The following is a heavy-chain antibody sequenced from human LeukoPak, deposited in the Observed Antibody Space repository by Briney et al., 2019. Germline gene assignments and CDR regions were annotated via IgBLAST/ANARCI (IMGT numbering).Heavy chain of an antibody. D-gene: IGHD3-10*01. J-gene: IGHJ6*03. CDR2: INPNSGGT. CDR1: GYTFTGYY. V-gene: IGHV1-2*02. CDR3: ARGVTGIYYYYYMDV. Sequence: GASVKVSCKASGYTFTGYYMHWVRQAPGQGLEWMGGINPNSGGTNYAQKFQGRVTMTRDTSISTAYMELSRLRSDDTAVYYCARGVTGIYYYYYMDVWGKGTTVTVSS.